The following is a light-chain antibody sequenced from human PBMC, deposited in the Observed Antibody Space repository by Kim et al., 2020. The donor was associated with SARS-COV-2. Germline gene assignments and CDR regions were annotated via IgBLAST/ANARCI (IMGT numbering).Light chain of an antibody. V-gene: IGLV2-14*03. CDR1: SSDVGYFKY. Sequence: QSAPTQPASVSGSPGQSISISCTGTSSDVGYFKYVSWYQQHPGKVPKLIIYDVSDRPSGISDRFSGSKTGSTATLTISGLQAEDEADYYCSSYTTKNGYVFGTGTKVTVL. CDR3: SSYTTKNGYV. CDR2: DVS. J-gene: IGLJ1*01.